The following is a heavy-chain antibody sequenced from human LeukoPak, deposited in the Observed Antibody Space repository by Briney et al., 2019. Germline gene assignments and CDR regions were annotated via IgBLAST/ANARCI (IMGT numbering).Heavy chain of an antibody. CDR3: ARLPHYYDSSGYYYYGMDV. V-gene: IGHV5-51*01. CDR1: GYSFTSYW. Sequence: GESLKISCKGSGYSFTSYWIGWVRQMPGKGLEWMGLIYPGDSDTRYSPSFQGQVTISADKSISTAYLQWSSLKASDTAMYYCARLPHYYDSSGYYYYGMDVWGQGTTVTVSS. J-gene: IGHJ6*02. D-gene: IGHD3-22*01. CDR2: IYPGDSDT.